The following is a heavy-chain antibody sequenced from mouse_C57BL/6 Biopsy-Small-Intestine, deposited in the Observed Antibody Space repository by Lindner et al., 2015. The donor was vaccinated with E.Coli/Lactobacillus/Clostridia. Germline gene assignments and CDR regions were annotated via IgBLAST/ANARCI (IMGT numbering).Heavy chain of an antibody. V-gene: IGHV1-9*01. CDR3: ARGYSNYRYFDV. CDR1: GYTFTGYW. D-gene: IGHD2-5*01. CDR2: NLPGGSNT. J-gene: IGHJ1*03. Sequence: VQLQESGAELMKPGASVKLSCKATGYTFTGYWMEWLKQRPGHGLEWIGENLPGGSNTNYNEKFKAKATFTADPSSNTAYMQLSSLTTEDSAIYYCARGYSNYRYFDVWGTGTTVTVSS.